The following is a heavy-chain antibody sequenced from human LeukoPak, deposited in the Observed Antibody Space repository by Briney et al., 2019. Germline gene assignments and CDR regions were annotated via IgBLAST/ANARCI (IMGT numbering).Heavy chain of an antibody. V-gene: IGHV3-7*01. Sequence: GGSLRLSCAASGFTFSSYWMSWVRQAPGKGLEWVANIKQDGSEKYYVDSVKGRFTISRDNAKNSLYLQMNSLRAEDTAVYYCARVGQDCSGGSCYEDAFDIWGQGTMVTVSS. J-gene: IGHJ3*02. CDR3: ARVGQDCSGGSCYEDAFDI. CDR1: GFTFSSYW. D-gene: IGHD2-15*01. CDR2: IKQDGSEK.